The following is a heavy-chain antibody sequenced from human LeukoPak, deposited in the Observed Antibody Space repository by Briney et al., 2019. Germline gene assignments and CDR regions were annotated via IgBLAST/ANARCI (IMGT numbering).Heavy chain of an antibody. D-gene: IGHD3-10*01. CDR1: GFTFSSYA. V-gene: IGHV3-30*04. CDR3: ARDNDGSGSYFYYYYMDV. CDR2: ISYDGSNK. Sequence: GGSLRLSCAASGFTFSSYAMHWVRQAPGKGLEWVAVISYDGSNKYYADSVKGRFTISRDNAKNSLYLQMNGLRAEDTAVYYCARDNDGSGSYFYYYYMDVWGKGTTVTVSS. J-gene: IGHJ6*03.